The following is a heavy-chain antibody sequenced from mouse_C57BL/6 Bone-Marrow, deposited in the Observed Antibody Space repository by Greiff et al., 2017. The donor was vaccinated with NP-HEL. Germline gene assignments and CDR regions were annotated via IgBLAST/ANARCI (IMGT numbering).Heavy chain of an antibody. CDR1: GFTFSSYA. Sequence: EVMLVESGGGLVKPGGSLKLSCAASGFTFSSYAMSWVRQTPEKRLEWVATISDGGSYTYYPDNVKGRFTISRDNAKNNLYLQMSHLKSEDTAMYYCARLGQWYFDVWGAGTTVTASS. CDR2: ISDGGSYT. CDR3: ARLGQWYFDV. V-gene: IGHV5-4*03. D-gene: IGHD3-3*01. J-gene: IGHJ1*01.